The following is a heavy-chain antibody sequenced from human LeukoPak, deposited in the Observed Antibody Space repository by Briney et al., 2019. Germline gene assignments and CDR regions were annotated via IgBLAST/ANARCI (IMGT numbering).Heavy chain of an antibody. V-gene: IGHV1-69*13. D-gene: IGHD2-2*01. CDR3: AREGSGSTSRYYYYGMDV. J-gene: IGHJ6*02. Sequence: ASVKVSCKASGGTFSSYAISWVRQAPGQGLEWMGGIIPTFGTANYAQKFQGRVTITADESTSTAYMELSSLRSEDMAVYYCAREGSGSTSRYYYYGMDVWGQGTTVTVSS. CDR2: IIPTFGTA. CDR1: GGTFSSYA.